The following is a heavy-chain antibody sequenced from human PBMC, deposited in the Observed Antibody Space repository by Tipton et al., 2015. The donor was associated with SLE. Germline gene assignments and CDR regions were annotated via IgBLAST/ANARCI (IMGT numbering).Heavy chain of an antibody. J-gene: IGHJ4*02. V-gene: IGHV3-21*01. CDR3: ARDWGARWLQNPDY. Sequence: GSLRLSCAASGFTFSTYSMNWVRQAPGKGLEWVSSITSTSGNNYYADSVKGRFTISRDNSKGTLFLQMNTLGAGDTAVYHCARDWGARWLQNPDYWGQGTLVTVSS. CDR2: ITSTSGNN. D-gene: IGHD5-24*01. CDR1: GFTFSTYS.